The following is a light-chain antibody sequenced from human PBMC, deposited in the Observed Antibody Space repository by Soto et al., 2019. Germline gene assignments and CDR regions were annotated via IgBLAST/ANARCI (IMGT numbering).Light chain of an antibody. J-gene: IGKJ4*01. CDR3: QQYNNWPQLT. CDR2: GAS. Sequence: EIVMTQSPATLSVSPGARATRSCRASQNVSSNLAWYQQKPGQAPRLLIYGASTRDTGIPARFSGSGSGTEFTLTISSLQSEDFAVYYCQQYNNWPQLTFGGGTKVEIK. CDR1: QNVSSN. V-gene: IGKV3-15*01.